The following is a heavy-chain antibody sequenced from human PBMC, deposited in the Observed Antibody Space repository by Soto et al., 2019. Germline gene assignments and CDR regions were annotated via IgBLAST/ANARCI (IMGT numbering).Heavy chain of an antibody. CDR1: RHTLRVLA. CDR3: ATDLLVDDLTGYSPEV. Sequence: GASAKVSGKYSRHTLRVLAIHLVRHDNGKGLECMGTFDPEDGETIYAQKFQGRITMTEDTSTDTAYMELRSLRFEDTAVYYCATDLLVDDLTGYSPEVWGQGTLVTVSS. CDR2: FDPEDGET. V-gene: IGHV1-24*01. J-gene: IGHJ4*02. D-gene: IGHD3-9*01.